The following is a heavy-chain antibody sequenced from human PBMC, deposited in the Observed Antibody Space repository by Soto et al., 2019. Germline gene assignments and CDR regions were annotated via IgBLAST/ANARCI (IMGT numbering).Heavy chain of an antibody. J-gene: IGHJ4*02. V-gene: IGHV1-2*02. CDR3: ARADYYDSSGPRDF. D-gene: IGHD3-22*01. Sequence: ASVKVSCKASGYTFTGYYMHWVRQAPGQGLEWMGWINPNSGGTNYAQKFQGRVTMTRDTSISTAYMELSRLRSDDTAVYYCARADYYDSSGPRDFWGQGTLVTVS. CDR2: INPNSGGT. CDR1: GYTFTGYY.